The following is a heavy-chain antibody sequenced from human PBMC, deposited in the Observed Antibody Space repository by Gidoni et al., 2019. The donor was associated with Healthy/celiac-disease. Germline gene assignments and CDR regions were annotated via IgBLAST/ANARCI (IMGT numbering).Heavy chain of an antibody. CDR3: AATYYDFWSGFLNV. V-gene: IGHV4-61*02. J-gene: IGHJ6*02. Sequence: QVQLQESGPGLVKPSQTLSLTCTVSGGSISSGSYYWSWIRQPAGKGLEWIGRIYTSGSTNYNPSLKSRVTISVDTSKNQFSLKLSSVTAADTAVYYCAATYYDFWSGFLNVWGQGTTVTVSS. D-gene: IGHD3-3*01. CDR1: GGSISSGSYY. CDR2: IYTSGST.